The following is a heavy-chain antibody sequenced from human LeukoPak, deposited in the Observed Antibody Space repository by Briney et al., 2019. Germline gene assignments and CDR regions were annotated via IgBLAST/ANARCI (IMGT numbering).Heavy chain of an antibody. CDR2: FSYNVHS. CDR1: GGSVSSSNCY. Sequence: PSETLSLTCTVSGGSVSSSNCYWSWLRQSPGKGLEGVGCFSYNVHSDYNPSLKSRVTISIDTSRNQFSLRLTSVTAADTAIYYCARVSVAGTGPDYWGQGTLVTVSS. CDR3: ARVSVAGTGPDY. V-gene: IGHV4-61*01. J-gene: IGHJ4*02. D-gene: IGHD6-13*01.